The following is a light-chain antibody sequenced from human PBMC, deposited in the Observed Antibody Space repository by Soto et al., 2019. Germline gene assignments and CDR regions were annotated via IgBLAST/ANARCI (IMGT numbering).Light chain of an antibody. CDR1: QTISTH. CDR3: QQSLTIPYT. J-gene: IGKJ2*01. CDR2: AAS. V-gene: IGKV1-39*01. Sequence: DIPMTQSPSSLSASVRDRVTITCRASQTISTHLNWYQQKPGKAPKLLIYAASTLQSGVPSRFSGSGSGTDFTLTINSLQPEDFATYYCQQSLTIPYTFGQGTKLEIK.